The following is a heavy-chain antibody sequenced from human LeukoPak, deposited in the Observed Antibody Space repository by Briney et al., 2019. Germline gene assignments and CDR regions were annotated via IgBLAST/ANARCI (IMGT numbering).Heavy chain of an antibody. CDR1: GFTFSSYA. V-gene: IGHV3-30*04. J-gene: IGHJ4*02. CDR3: ARRSARVAATGPFDY. Sequence: GGSLRLSCAASGFTFSSYAMHWVRQAPGKGLEWVAVISYDGSNKYYADSVKGRFTISRDNSKNTLYLQMNSLRAEDTAVYYCARRSARVAATGPFDYWGQGTLVTDSS. CDR2: ISYDGSNK. D-gene: IGHD2-15*01.